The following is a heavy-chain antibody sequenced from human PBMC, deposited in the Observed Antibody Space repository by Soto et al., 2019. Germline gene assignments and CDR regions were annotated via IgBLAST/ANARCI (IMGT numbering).Heavy chain of an antibody. Sequence: ASVKVSCKASGGTFSSYAISWVRQAPGQGLEWMGGIIPIFGTANYAQKFQGRVTITADESTSTAYMELSSLRSEDTAVYYCASSLYGSGSYYAPAWFDPWGQGTLVTVSS. CDR2: IIPIFGTA. V-gene: IGHV1-69*13. CDR3: ASSLYGSGSYYAPAWFDP. J-gene: IGHJ5*02. D-gene: IGHD3-10*01. CDR1: GGTFSSYA.